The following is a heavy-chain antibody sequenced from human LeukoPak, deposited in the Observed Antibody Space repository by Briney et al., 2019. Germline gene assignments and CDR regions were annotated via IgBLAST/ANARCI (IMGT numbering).Heavy chain of an antibody. CDR2: ISSSRSTI. V-gene: IGHV3-11*04. Sequence: AXGKGLEWVSYISSSRSTIYYTDSVKGRFTVSRDNAKNSLYLQMNSVRAEDTAVYYCARGWLPDYWGQGTLVTVSS. J-gene: IGHJ4*02. CDR3: ARGWLPDY. D-gene: IGHD6-19*01.